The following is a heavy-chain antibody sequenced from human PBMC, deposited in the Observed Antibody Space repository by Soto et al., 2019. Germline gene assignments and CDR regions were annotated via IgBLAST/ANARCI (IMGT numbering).Heavy chain of an antibody. J-gene: IGHJ6*02. CDR1: GEALGSGQSY. Sequence: QVQLQESGPGLVKSSETLSLICFVSGEALGSGQSYWNWIRQAPGKGLEWIGQTFVTGATKYSASLKSRVTMSVDTSKSQSAVALTSVTAADSATYFCARGRSDSAGSSFGRRMDVWGQGTTVTVSS. V-gene: IGHV4-61*01. CDR3: ARGRSDSAGSSFGRRMDV. CDR2: TFVTGAT. D-gene: IGHD3-10*01.